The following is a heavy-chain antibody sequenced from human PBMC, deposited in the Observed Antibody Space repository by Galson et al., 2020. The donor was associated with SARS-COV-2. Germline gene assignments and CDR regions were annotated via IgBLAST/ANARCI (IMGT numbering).Heavy chain of an antibody. CDR3: ARTYSGSYYSYVDY. Sequence: GESLRLSCAASGFTFSSYAMHWVRQAPGKGLEWVAAISYDGSNKYYADSVKGRFTISRDNSKNTLYLQMNSLRAEDTAVYYCARTYSGSYYSYVDYWGQGTLVTVSS. J-gene: IGHJ4*02. CDR2: ISYDGSNK. D-gene: IGHD1-26*01. CDR1: GFTFSSYA. V-gene: IGHV3-30*04.